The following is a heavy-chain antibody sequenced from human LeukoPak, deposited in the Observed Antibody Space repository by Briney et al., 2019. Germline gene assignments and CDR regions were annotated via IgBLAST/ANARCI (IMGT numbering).Heavy chain of an antibody. Sequence: VKVSCKASGYTFTGYYMHWVRQAPGQGLEWMGWINPNSGGTNYAQKFQGRVTMTRDTSTSTAYMELRSLRSDDTAVYYCARALVVHTWYFQHWGQGTLVTVSS. CDR3: ARALVVHTWYFQH. CDR2: INPNSGGT. J-gene: IGHJ1*01. V-gene: IGHV1-2*02. CDR1: GYTFTGYY. D-gene: IGHD3-22*01.